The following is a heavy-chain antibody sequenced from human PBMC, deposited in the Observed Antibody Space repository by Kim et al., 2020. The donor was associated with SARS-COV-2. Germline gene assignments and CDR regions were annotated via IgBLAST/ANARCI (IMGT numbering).Heavy chain of an antibody. D-gene: IGHD5-18*01. J-gene: IGHJ4*02. Sequence: RYSPSFQGKVTISADKSISTAYLQWSSLKASDTAMYYCARSGGYGYGIDYWGQGTLVTVSS. V-gene: IGHV5-51*06. CDR3: ARSGGYGYGIDY.